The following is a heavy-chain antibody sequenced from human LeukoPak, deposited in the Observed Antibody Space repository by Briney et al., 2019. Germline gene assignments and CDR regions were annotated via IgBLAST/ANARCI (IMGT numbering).Heavy chain of an antibody. J-gene: IGHJ6*03. CDR2: ISAYNGNT. CDR1: GYTFTSYG. V-gene: IGHV1-18*01. Sequence: GASVKVSCKASGYTFTSYGISWVRQAPGQGLEWMGWISAYNGNTNYAQKLQGRVTMTTDTSTSTAYMELRSLRSDDTAVYYCARGVRMEQLGSYYYYYYMDVWGKGTTVTVSS. CDR3: ARGVRMEQLGSYYYYYYMDV. D-gene: IGHD6-13*01.